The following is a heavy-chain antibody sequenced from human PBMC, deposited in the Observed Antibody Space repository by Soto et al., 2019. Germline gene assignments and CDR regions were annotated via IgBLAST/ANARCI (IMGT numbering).Heavy chain of an antibody. D-gene: IGHD2-2*01. J-gene: IGHJ6*03. CDR3: ARRGIVVVPAAIPQAASSYYYXMDV. V-gene: IGHV4-59*08. Sequence: PSETLSLTCTVSGGSISSYYWSWIRQPPGKGLEWIGYIYYSGSTNYNPSLKSRVTISVDTSKNQFSLKLSSVTAAGTAVYYCARRGIVVVPAAIPQAASSYYYXMDVWGKATTVTVSS. CDR1: GGSISSYY. CDR2: IYYSGST.